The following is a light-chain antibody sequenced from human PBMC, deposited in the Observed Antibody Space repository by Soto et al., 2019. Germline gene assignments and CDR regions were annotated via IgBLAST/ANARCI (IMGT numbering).Light chain of an antibody. V-gene: IGKV3-11*01. CDR2: DAS. CDR1: QSVSSY. J-gene: IGKJ1*01. Sequence: EIVLTQSPATLSLSPGERATLSCRASQSVSSYLAWYQQKPGQAPRLLIYDASNRATGIPARFSGSGSGTDFTLTISSLEPEDFAVYYCQQRSNWPWTFGQGTRWMS. CDR3: QQRSNWPWT.